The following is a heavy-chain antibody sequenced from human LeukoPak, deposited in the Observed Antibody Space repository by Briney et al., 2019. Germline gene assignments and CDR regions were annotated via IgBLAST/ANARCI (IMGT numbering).Heavy chain of an antibody. D-gene: IGHD2-2*01. V-gene: IGHV3-23*01. Sequence: GGSLRLSCAASGFTFSSYAMSWVRQAPGKGLEWVSAISGSGGSTYYADSVKGRFTISRDNSKNTLYLQMNSLRAEDTAVYYCAKDRPPPGESIVVVPAAMVYWGQGTLVTVSS. J-gene: IGHJ4*02. CDR2: ISGSGGST. CDR1: GFTFSSYA. CDR3: AKDRPPPGESIVVVPAAMVY.